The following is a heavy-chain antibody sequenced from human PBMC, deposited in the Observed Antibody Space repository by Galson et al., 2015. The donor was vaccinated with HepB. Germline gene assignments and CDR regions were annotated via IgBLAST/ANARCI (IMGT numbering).Heavy chain of an antibody. CDR3: ARVDGPTRVTQYYYGMDV. D-gene: IGHD2-21*02. CDR2: ISAYNGNT. V-gene: IGHV1-18*01. J-gene: IGHJ6*02. Sequence: SVKVSCKASGYTFTSYGISWVRQAPGQGLEWMGWISAYNGNTNYAQKLQGRVTMTTDTSTSTAYMELRSLRSDDTAVYYCARVDGPTRVTQYYYGMDVWGQGTTVTVSS. CDR1: GYTFTSYG.